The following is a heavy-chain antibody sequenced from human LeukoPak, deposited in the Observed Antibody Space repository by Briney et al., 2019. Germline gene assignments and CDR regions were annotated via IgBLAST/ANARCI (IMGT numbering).Heavy chain of an antibody. CDR1: GGTFSSYA. V-gene: IGHV1-69*05. CDR3: ARDYYDSSGYYYPFDY. Sequence: SVKVSFKASGGTFSSYAISWVRQAPGQGLEWMGGIIPIFGTANYAQKFQGRVTITTDESTSTAYMELSSLRSEDTAVYYCARDYYDSSGYYYPFDYWGQGTLVTVSS. CDR2: IIPIFGTA. D-gene: IGHD3-22*01. J-gene: IGHJ4*02.